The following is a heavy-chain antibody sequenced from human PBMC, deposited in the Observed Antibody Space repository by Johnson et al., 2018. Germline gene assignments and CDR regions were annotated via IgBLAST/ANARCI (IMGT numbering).Heavy chain of an antibody. J-gene: IGHJ1*01. D-gene: IGHD6-13*01. Sequence: VQLVESGGGLVQPGGSLRLSCAASGFTFSFFAMSWVRQAPGKGLEWVSAISASGGTTYYADSVKGRFIISRDNSKHTLYLQMNSLRAEDTAVYYCTKDPHDSSWYRYFQHWGQGTLVTVSS. V-gene: IGHV3-23*04. CDR3: TKDPHDSSWYRYFQH. CDR2: ISASGGTT. CDR1: GFTFSFFA.